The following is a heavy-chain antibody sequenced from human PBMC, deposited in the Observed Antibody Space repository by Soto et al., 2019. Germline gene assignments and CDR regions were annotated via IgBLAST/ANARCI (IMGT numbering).Heavy chain of an antibody. CDR3: AHWSISADLGESSGYFDY. D-gene: IGHD3-16*02. CDR1: GFSLSTSGVG. Sequence: QITLKESGPTLVKPTQTLTLTCTFSGFSLSTSGVGVGWIRQPPGKALEWLALIYWDDDKRYSPSLKSRLTITKDTSKNQVVLTMTNMDPVDTATYCCAHWSISADLGESSGYFDYWGQGTLVTVSS. V-gene: IGHV2-5*02. J-gene: IGHJ4*02. CDR2: IYWDDDK.